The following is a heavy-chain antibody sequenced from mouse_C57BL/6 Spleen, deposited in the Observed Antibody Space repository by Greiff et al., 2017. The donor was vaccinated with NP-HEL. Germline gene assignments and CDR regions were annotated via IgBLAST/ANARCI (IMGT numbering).Heavy chain of an antibody. Sequence: QVQLQQPGAELVRPGTSVKLSCKASGYTFTSYWMHWVKQRPGQGLEWIGVIDPSDSYTNYTQKFKGKATLTVDTSSSTAYMQLSSLTSEDSAVYYCARSPGYFDVWGTGTTVTVSS. CDR2: IDPSDSYT. V-gene: IGHV1-59*01. CDR3: ARSPGYFDV. CDR1: GYTFTSYW. J-gene: IGHJ1*03.